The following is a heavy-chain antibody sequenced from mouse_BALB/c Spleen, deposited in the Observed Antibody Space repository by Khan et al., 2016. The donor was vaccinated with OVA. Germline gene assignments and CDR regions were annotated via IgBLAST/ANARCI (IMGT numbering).Heavy chain of an antibody. CDR2: INTENGDP. J-gene: IGHJ3*01. CDR3: ARSAGYDGWFTY. D-gene: IGHD2-2*01. CDR1: GYTFTDSS. V-gene: IGHV9-2-1*01. Sequence: QIQLVQSGPELKKPGATVKLSCKASGYTFTDSSMHWVKQAPGQGLNYMGRINTENGDPIYAANFKGRDAFSLETSASTAYLQINNLTNEDTATDFCARSAGYDGWFTYGGQGTLVNVSA.